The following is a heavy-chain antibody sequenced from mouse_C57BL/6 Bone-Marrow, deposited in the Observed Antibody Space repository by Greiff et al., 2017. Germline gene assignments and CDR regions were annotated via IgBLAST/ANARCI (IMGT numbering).Heavy chain of an antibody. CDR2: IHPNSGST. CDR1: GYTFTSYW. CDR3: ARAYYYGKGFDV. Sequence: QVQLQQPGAELVKPGASVKLSCKASGYTFTSYWMHWVKQRPGQGLEWIGMIHPNSGSTNYNEKFKSKATLTVDKSSSTAYMQLSSLTSEDSAVYYCARAYYYGKGFDVWGTGTTVTVSS. V-gene: IGHV1-64*01. J-gene: IGHJ1*03. D-gene: IGHD1-1*01.